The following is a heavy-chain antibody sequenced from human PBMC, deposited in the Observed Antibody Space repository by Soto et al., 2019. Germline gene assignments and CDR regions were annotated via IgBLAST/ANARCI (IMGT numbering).Heavy chain of an antibody. CDR1: GGSISSGGYY. D-gene: IGHD3-3*01. V-gene: IGHV4-31*03. CDR2: IYYSGST. J-gene: IGHJ6*02. CDR3: ARVFGFRAMDV. Sequence: PSETLSLTCTVSGGSISSGGYYWRWIRQHPGKGLEWIGYIYYSGSTYYNPSLKSRVTISVDTSKNQFSLKLSSVTAADTAVHYSARVFGFRAMDVWGQGTTVTVSS.